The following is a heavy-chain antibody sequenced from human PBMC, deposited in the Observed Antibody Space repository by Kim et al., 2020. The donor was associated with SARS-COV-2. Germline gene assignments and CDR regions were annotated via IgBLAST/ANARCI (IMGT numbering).Heavy chain of an antibody. CDR1: GFTFSDYG. Sequence: GGSLRLSCAASGFTFSDYGMQWVRQAQGKGLEWVAVVSYIGNFKYYADSVRGRFSISRDNSKNTLYLQMNSLRAEDTAVYYCAKGRTTTYSSGWPLDYWGRGTLDTVS. J-gene: IGHJ4*02. CDR3: AKGRTTTYSSGWPLDY. V-gene: IGHV3-30*18. D-gene: IGHD6-19*01. CDR2: VSYIGNFK.